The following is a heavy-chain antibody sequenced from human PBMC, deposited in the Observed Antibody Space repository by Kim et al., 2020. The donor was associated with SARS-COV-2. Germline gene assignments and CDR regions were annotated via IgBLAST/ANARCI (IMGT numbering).Heavy chain of an antibody. CDR2: LSLDSDKI. CDR3: TKDKLLGGADY. CDR1: GFTFETYA. Sequence: GGSLRLSCAASGFTFETYAVHWVRQAPGKGLEWVAGLSLDSDKIGYADSVKGRFSISRDNAKNSVYLQMNSLRAEDTALYYCTKDKLLGGADYWGRGTLVTVSA. D-gene: IGHD3-10*01. J-gene: IGHJ4*02. V-gene: IGHV3-9*01.